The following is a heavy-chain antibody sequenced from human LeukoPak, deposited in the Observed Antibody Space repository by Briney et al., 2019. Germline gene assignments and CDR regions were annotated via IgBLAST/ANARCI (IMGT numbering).Heavy chain of an antibody. CDR3: ARRGYSYGHHFDY. J-gene: IGHJ4*02. CDR1: GGSFSGYY. CDR2: INYSGST. V-gene: IGHV4-34*01. Sequence: SETLSLTCAVYGGSFSGYYWSWIRQPPGKGLEWIGEINYSGSTNYNPSLKSRVTISVDTSKNQFSLKLSSVTAADTAVYYCARRGYSYGHHFDYWGQGTLVTVSS. D-gene: IGHD5-18*01.